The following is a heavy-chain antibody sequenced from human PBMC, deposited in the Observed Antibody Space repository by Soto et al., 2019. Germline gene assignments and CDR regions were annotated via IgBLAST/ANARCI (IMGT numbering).Heavy chain of an antibody. J-gene: IGHJ4*02. CDR3: ARSSIEPRVFMYPFDS. CDR1: GDSITSSSHY. V-gene: IGHV4-39*01. D-gene: IGHD6-6*01. CDR2: IYYDGNT. Sequence: QLQLQESGPGLVKPSETLSLTSTVSGDSITSSSHYWGWIRQPPGKGLECIANIYYDGNTYYNPSLKSRVAISLDTSKNQFSLRLNSVTAADTAVYYCARSSIEPRVFMYPFDSWGQGTLVTVSS.